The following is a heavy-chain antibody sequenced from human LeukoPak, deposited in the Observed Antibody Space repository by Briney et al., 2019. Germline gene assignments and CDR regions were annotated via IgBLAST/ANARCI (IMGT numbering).Heavy chain of an antibody. CDR3: ARDLGYSSGPNY. D-gene: IGHD6-19*01. CDR2: ISGGSSFT. Sequence: GGSLRLSCAASGFSFSSFSMNWVRQAPGKGLEWASYISGGSSFTYYVDSVKGRFTISRDNAKNSLYLQMNSLRAEGTAVYYCARDLGYSSGPNYWGQGTRVTVSS. V-gene: IGHV3-21*01. J-gene: IGHJ4*02. CDR1: GFSFSSFS.